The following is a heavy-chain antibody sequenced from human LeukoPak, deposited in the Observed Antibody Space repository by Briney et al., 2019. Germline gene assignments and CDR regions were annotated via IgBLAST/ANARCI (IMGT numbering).Heavy chain of an antibody. CDR3: ARESSFLTGYYRYYYGMDV. CDR1: GGSISSYY. Sequence: SETLSLTCTVSGGSISSYYWSWIRQPPGKGLGWIGYIYYSGSTNYNPSLKSRVTISVDTSKNQFSLKLSSVTAADTAVYYCARESSFLTGYYRYYYGMDVWGQGTTVTVSS. D-gene: IGHD3-9*01. V-gene: IGHV4-59*01. CDR2: IYYSGST. J-gene: IGHJ6*02.